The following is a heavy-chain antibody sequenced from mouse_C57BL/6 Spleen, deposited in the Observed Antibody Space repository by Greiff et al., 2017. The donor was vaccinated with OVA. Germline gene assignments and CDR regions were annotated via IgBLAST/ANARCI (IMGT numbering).Heavy chain of an antibody. D-gene: IGHD2-4*01. Sequence: EVQLVESGGGLVKPGGSLKLSCAASGFTFSSYTMSWVRQTPEKRLEWVATISGGGGNTYYPDSVKGRFTISRDNAKNTLYLQMSSLRSEDTALYYCASSDYDYAMDYWGQGTSVTVSS. CDR1: GFTFSSYT. J-gene: IGHJ4*01. CDR3: ASSDYDYAMDY. CDR2: ISGGGGNT. V-gene: IGHV5-9*01.